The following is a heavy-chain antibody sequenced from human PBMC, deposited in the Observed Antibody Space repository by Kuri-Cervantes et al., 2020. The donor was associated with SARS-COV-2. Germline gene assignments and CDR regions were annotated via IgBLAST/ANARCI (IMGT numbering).Heavy chain of an antibody. CDR1: GFSFSDHY. V-gene: IGHV3-72*01. CDR2: IRNEVNSYTT. Sequence: GGSLRLSCAASGFSFSDHYMDWVRQAPGKGLEWVGRIRNEVNSYTTEYAASVKGRFTISRADSQNSLFLQMNSLKTEDTAVYYCARQGWELFQWSNDFDYWGQGTLVTVSS. CDR3: ARQGWELFQWSNDFDY. J-gene: IGHJ4*02. D-gene: IGHD1-26*01.